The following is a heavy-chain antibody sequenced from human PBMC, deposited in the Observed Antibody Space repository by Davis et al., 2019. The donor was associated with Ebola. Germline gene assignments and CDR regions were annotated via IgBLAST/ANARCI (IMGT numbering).Heavy chain of an antibody. Sequence: GGSLRLSCAASGFIFSRYVMSWVRQAPGKGLEWVSTLGTIADTYYADSVKGRFTISRDNSKNTLYLQMNGLRVEDTAIYYCAKDTSNIWFDIWGQGTMVTVSS. CDR3: AKDTSNIWFDI. V-gene: IGHV3-23*01. CDR1: GFIFSRYV. J-gene: IGHJ3*02. D-gene: IGHD1-26*01. CDR2: LGTIADT.